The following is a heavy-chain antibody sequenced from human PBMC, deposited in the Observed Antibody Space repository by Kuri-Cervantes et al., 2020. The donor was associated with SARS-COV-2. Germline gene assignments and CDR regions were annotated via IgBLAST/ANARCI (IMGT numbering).Heavy chain of an antibody. CDR2: ISYDGSNK. J-gene: IGHJ4*02. V-gene: IGHV3-30-3*01. CDR3: ARDISGLYFDY. Sequence: LSLTCAASGFTFSSYAMHWVRQAPGKGLEWVAVISYDGSNKYYADSVKGRFTISRDNSKNTLYLQMNSLRAEDTAVYYCARDISGLYFDYWGQGTLVTVSS. D-gene: IGHD3-9*01. CDR1: GFTFSSYA.